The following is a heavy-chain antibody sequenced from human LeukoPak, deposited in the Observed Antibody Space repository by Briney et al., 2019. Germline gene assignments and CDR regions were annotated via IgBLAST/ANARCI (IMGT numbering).Heavy chain of an antibody. CDR3: AKDPGYSSGWSFDY. J-gene: IGHJ4*02. Sequence: PGGSLRLSCAASGFTFSSYAMSWVRQAPGKGLEWVSAISGSGGSTYYADSVKGRFTISRDNSKNTLHLQMNSLRAEDTAVYYCAKDPGYSSGWSFDYWGQGTLVTVSS. V-gene: IGHV3-23*01. D-gene: IGHD6-19*01. CDR2: ISGSGGST. CDR1: GFTFSSYA.